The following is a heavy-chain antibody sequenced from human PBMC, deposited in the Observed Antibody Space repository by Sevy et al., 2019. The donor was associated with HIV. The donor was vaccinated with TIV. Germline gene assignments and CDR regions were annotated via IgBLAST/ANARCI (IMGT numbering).Heavy chain of an antibody. CDR2: IYYSGST. Sequence: SETLSLTCTVSGGSISSSSYYWGWIRQPPGKGLEWIGSIYYSGSTYYNPSLKSRVTISVDTSKNQFSLKLSSVTAAYTAVYYCARHLAASLNYDFWRGYYWDHYYYYGMDVWGQGTTVTVSS. J-gene: IGHJ6*02. D-gene: IGHD3-3*01. V-gene: IGHV4-39*01. CDR3: ARHLAASLNYDFWRGYYWDHYYYYGMDV. CDR1: GGSISSSSYY.